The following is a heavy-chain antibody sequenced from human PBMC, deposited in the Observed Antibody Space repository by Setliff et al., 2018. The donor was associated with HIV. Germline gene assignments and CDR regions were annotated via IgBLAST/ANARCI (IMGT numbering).Heavy chain of an antibody. J-gene: IGHJ3*02. CDR2: ISGSGDNK. V-gene: IGHV3-23*01. CDR3: ATALYCSSTSCYIAFDI. D-gene: IGHD2-2*01. CDR1: GFTFRSSD. Sequence: PGGSLRLSCAASGFTFRSSDMSWVRQAPGKGLEWVSTISGSGDNKYYADSVKGRFTISRDNSKNTVHLQMNSLRAEDTAVYYCATALYCSSTSCYIAFDIWGQGTMVTVSS.